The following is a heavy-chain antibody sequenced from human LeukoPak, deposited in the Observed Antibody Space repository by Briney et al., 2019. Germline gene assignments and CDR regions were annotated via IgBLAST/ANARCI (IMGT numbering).Heavy chain of an antibody. V-gene: IGHV4-34*01. Sequence: SETLSLTCAVYGGSFSGYYWSWIRHPPGKGLEWIGEINHSGSTNYNPSLKSRVTISVDTSKNQFSLKLSSVTAADTAVYYCARGLHMVRGVMGWFDPWGQGTLVTVSS. CDR3: ARGLHMVRGVMGWFDP. D-gene: IGHD3-10*01. CDR1: GGSFSGYY. CDR2: INHSGST. J-gene: IGHJ5*02.